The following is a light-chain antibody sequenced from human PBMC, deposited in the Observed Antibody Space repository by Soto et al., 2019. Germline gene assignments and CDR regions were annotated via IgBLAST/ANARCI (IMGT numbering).Light chain of an antibody. Sequence: DIQMTQSPSTLSASVGDRVTITCRASQSNSSWLAWYQQKPGKAPKLLIYDASSLESGVPSRFSGSGSGTEFTLTISSLQPDDFATYYCQHYNSYSEAFGQGTKVDIK. CDR1: QSNSSW. V-gene: IGKV1-5*01. CDR2: DAS. J-gene: IGKJ1*01. CDR3: QHYNSYSEA.